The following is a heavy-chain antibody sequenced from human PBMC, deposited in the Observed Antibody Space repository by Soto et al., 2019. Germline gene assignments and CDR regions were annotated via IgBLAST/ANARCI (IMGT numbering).Heavy chain of an antibody. V-gene: IGHV3-30*03. CDR3: AGGGSSLNFDS. D-gene: IGHD6-6*01. J-gene: IGHJ4*02. CDR1: GFTFSSYG. Sequence: LRLSCAASGFTFSSYGMHWVRQAPGKGLEWVAVISYDGSNKYYADSVKGRFTISRDNSKNTLYLQMNSLRAEDTAVYYCAGGGSSLNFDSWGQGTLVIVSS. CDR2: ISYDGSNK.